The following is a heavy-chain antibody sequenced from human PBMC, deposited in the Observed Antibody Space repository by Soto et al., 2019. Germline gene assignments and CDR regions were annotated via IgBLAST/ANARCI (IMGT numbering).Heavy chain of an antibody. J-gene: IGHJ4*02. CDR3: AAPGTTVSLEIFDY. CDR1: GGSISSSSYY. D-gene: IGHD4-4*01. Sequence: QLQLQESGPGLVKPSETLSLTCTVSGGSISSSSYYWGWIRQPPGKGLEWIGSIYYSGSTYYNPSLKSRVTISVDTSKNQFSLKLSSVTAADTAVYYCAAPGTTVSLEIFDYWGQGTLVTVSS. V-gene: IGHV4-39*01. CDR2: IYYSGST.